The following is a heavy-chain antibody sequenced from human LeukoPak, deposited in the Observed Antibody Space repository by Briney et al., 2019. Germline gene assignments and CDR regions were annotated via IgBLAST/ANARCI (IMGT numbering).Heavy chain of an antibody. Sequence: SGTLSPTCAVSGGSISSSNWWSWVRQPPGKGLEWIGEIYHSGSTNYNPSLKSRVTISVDKSKNQFSLKLSSVTAADTAVYYCARDYCSSTSCPERSAFDIWGQGTMVTVSS. CDR3: ARDYCSSTSCPERSAFDI. V-gene: IGHV4-4*02. CDR2: IYHSGST. CDR1: GGSISSSNW. J-gene: IGHJ3*02. D-gene: IGHD2-2*01.